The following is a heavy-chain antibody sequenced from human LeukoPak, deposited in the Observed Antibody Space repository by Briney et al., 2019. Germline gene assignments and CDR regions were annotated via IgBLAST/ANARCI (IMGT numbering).Heavy chain of an antibody. Sequence: GGSLRLSCAASGFTFSSYGMHWVRQAPGKGLEWVAVISYDGSNKYYADSVKGRFTISRDNSKNTLYLQVNSLRAEDTAVYYCAKGYSGYDSSSGDAFDIWGQGTMVTVSS. J-gene: IGHJ3*02. D-gene: IGHD5-12*01. CDR1: GFTFSSYG. CDR2: ISYDGSNK. CDR3: AKGYSGYDSSSGDAFDI. V-gene: IGHV3-30*18.